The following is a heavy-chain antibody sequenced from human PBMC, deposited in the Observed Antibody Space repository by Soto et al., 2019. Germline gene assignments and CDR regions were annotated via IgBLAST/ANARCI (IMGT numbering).Heavy chain of an antibody. CDR3: ARVRRCAGDGDY. D-gene: IGHD2-21*02. V-gene: IGHV3-23*01. CDR2: ISSSSSST. Sequence: EVQLLESGGGLVQPGGSLRLSCAASGFTFSNYAMSWVRQVSGKGLEWVSAISSSSSSTYYADSVKGRFTISRDDSKNTLYLQMSRRRAEDTVVYYCARVRRCAGDGDYWGQGTLVTVSS. J-gene: IGHJ4*02. CDR1: GFTFSNYA.